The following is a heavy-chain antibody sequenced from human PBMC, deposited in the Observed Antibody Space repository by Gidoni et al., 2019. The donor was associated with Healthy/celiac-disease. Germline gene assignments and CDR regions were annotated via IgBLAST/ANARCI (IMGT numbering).Heavy chain of an antibody. V-gene: IGHV1-2*04. CDR2: INPNSGGT. Sequence: QVQLVQSGAEVKKPGASVKVSCQASGYTFTGYYMHWVRQAPGQGLEWMGWINPNSGGTNYAQKFQGWVTMTRDTSISTAYMELSRLRSDDTAVYYCARARDGSGYSDFDYWGQGTLVTVSS. J-gene: IGHJ4*02. CDR1: GYTFTGYY. D-gene: IGHD3-10*01. CDR3: ARARDGSGYSDFDY.